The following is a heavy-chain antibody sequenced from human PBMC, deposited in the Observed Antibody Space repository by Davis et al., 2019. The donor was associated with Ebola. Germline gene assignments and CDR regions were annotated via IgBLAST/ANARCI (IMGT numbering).Heavy chain of an antibody. CDR1: GYTFTGYY. V-gene: IGHV1-2*02. D-gene: IGHD6-6*01. Sequence: ASVKVSCKASGYTFTGYYMHWVRQAPGQGLEWMGWINPNSGGTNYAQKFQGRVTMTRDTSISTAYMELSRLRSDDTAVYYCACIAALYYGMDVWGQGTLVTVSS. CDR3: ACIAALYYGMDV. CDR2: INPNSGGT. J-gene: IGHJ6*02.